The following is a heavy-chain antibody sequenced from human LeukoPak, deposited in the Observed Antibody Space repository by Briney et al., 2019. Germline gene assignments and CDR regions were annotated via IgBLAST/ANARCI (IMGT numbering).Heavy chain of an antibody. CDR2: ISAYNGNT. V-gene: IGHV1-18*01. D-gene: IGHD1-26*01. J-gene: IGHJ5*02. Sequence: GASVKVSCKASGYTFTSYGISWVRQAPGQGLEWMGWISAYNGNTNYAQKLQGRVTMTTDTSTSTAHMELRSLRSDDTAVYYCARDSNSGSYSGYNWFDPWGQGTLVTVSS. CDR3: ARDSNSGSYSGYNWFDP. CDR1: GYTFTSYG.